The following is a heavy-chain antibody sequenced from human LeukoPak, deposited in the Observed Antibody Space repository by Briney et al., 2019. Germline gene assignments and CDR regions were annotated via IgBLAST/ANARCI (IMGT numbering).Heavy chain of an antibody. CDR1: GGSISSYY. V-gene: IGHV4-59*01. D-gene: IGHD3-10*01. J-gene: IGHJ3*02. CDR3: ARNRMSYYYGSGSDAFDI. CDR2: IYYSGST. Sequence: SETLSLTCTVSGGSISSYYWSWIRQPPGKGLEWIGYIYYSGSTNYNPSLESRVTISVDTSKNQFSLKLSSVTAADTAVYYCARNRMSYYYGSGSDAFDIWGQGTMVTVSS.